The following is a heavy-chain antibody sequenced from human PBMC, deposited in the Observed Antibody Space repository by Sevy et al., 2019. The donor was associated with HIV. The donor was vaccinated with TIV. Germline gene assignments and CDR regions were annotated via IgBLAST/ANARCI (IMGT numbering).Heavy chain of an antibody. V-gene: IGHV1-69*13. CDR1: GGTFSSYA. Sequence: ASVKVSCKASGGTFSSYAIRWVRQAPGQGLEWMGGIIPIFGTANYAQKFQGRVTITADESTSTAYMELSSLRSEDTAVYYCARKRCSSTSCQKSYYYYGMDVWGQGTTVTVSS. J-gene: IGHJ6*02. CDR3: ARKRCSSTSCQKSYYYYGMDV. CDR2: IIPIFGTA. D-gene: IGHD2-2*01.